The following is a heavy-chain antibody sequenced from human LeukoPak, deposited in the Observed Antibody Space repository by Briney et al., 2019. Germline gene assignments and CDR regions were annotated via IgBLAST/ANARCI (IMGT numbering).Heavy chain of an antibody. CDR2: IYHSGST. J-gene: IGHJ6*02. D-gene: IGHD2-15*01. CDR3: ARETRYCSGGSCYSGMDV. CDR1: GGSISSYY. Sequence: PSETLSLTCTVSGGSISSYYWSWIRQPPGKGLEWIGYIYHSGSTYYTPSLKSRVTISVDRSKNQFSLKLSSVTAADTAVYYCARETRYCSGGSCYSGMDVWGQGTTVTVSS. V-gene: IGHV4-59*12.